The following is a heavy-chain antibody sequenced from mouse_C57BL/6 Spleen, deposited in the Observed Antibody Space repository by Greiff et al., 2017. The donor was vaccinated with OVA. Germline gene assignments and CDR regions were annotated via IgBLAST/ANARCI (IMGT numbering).Heavy chain of an antibody. CDR3: ARRGTTVEAWFAY. V-gene: IGHV1-82*01. D-gene: IGHD1-1*01. J-gene: IGHJ3*01. CDR1: GYAFSSSW. Sequence: VQLQQSGPELVKPGASVKISCKASGYAFSSSWMNWVKQRPGKGLEWIGRIYPGDGDTNYNGKLKGKATLTADKSSSTAYMQLSSLTSEDSAVDVGARRGTTVEAWFAYWGQGTLVTVSA. CDR2: IYPGDGDT.